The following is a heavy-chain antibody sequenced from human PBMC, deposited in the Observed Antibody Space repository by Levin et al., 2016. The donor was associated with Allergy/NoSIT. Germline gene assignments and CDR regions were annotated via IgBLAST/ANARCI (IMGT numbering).Heavy chain of an antibody. Sequence: GGSLRLSCAASGLTFRNTYMHWVRQAPGKGLEWVGRIKTKPDGGTSGYAAPVKGRFTISRDDSIDTVVLQMNSLKTEDTGVYYCTPFGSGSYYGYWGQGTLVTVSS. CDR3: TPFGSGSYYGY. D-gene: IGHD3-10*01. J-gene: IGHJ4*02. CDR2: IKTKPDGGTS. V-gene: IGHV3-15*01. CDR1: GLTFRNTY.